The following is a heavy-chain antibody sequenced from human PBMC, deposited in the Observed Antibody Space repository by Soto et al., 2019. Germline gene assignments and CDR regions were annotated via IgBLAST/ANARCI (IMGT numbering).Heavy chain of an antibody. D-gene: IGHD2-21*01. CDR2: ISRDGSVK. V-gene: IGHV3-30*03. CDR3: AGEIASGY. J-gene: IGHJ4*02. Sequence: QVQLEESGGGVVQPGTSLRLSCVAAGFTFSTSGMHWVRQAPGKGLEWVAVISRDGSVKYYADSVKGRFTISRDTSKNTLYLQMISLRAEDTAVYYCAGEIASGYWGQGTLVTVSS. CDR1: GFTFSTSG.